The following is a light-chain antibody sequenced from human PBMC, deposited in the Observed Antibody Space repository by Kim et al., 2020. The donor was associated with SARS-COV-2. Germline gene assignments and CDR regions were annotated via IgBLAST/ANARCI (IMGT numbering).Light chain of an antibody. J-gene: IGLJ2*01. Sequence: GQSITLSCTGTSSELGGYNYVSWYQRHPGKAHRLMIYDVSTRPSGVSNRFSGSKSGNTASLTISGLQAEDEADYYCSSYTSSSTVVFGGGTKLTVL. CDR3: SSYTSSSTVV. CDR2: DVS. V-gene: IGLV2-14*03. CDR1: SSELGGYNY.